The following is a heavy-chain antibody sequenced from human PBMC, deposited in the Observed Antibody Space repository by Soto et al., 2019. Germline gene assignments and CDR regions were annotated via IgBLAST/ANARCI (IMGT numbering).Heavy chain of an antibody. CDR2: MNPNSGNT. D-gene: IGHD6-19*01. CDR3: ARGYSSGWYWAYYFDY. J-gene: IGHJ4*02. V-gene: IGHV1-8*01. CDR1: GYTFTSYD. Sequence: QVQLVQFGAEVKKPGASVKVSCKASGYTFTSYDINWVRQATGQGLEWMGWMNPNSGNTGYAQKFQGRVTMTRNTSISTAYMELSSLRSEDTAVYYCARGYSSGWYWAYYFDYWGQGTLVTVSS.